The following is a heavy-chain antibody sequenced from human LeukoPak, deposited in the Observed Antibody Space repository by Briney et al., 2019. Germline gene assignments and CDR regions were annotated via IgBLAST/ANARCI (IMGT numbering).Heavy chain of an antibody. CDR2: IYYSGRT. CDR3: ARNPWEQDY. Sequence: SETLSLTCTVSGGSVSSSDYYWSWIRQPPGKGLEWIGYIYYSGRTNYNPSLKSRVTISVDTSKNQVSLKVSSVTAADTAVYYCARNPWEQDYWGQGTLVTVSS. D-gene: IGHD1-26*01. J-gene: IGHJ4*02. V-gene: IGHV4-61*08. CDR1: GGSVSSSDYY.